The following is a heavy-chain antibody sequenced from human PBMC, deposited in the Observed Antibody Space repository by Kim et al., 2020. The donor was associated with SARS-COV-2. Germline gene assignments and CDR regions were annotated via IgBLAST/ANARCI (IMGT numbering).Heavy chain of an antibody. Sequence: SETLSLTCTVSGGSISSYYWSWIRQPPGKGLEWIGYIYYSGSTNYNPSLKSRVTISVDTSKNQFSLKLSSVTAADTAVYYCARESSYSSSFNPFDYWGQGTLVTVSS. D-gene: IGHD6-6*01. CDR3: ARESSYSSSFNPFDY. J-gene: IGHJ4*02. CDR2: IYYSGST. CDR1: GGSISSYY. V-gene: IGHV4-59*01.